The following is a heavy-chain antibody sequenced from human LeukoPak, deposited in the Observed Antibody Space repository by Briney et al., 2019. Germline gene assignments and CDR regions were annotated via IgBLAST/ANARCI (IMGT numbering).Heavy chain of an antibody. CDR3: TRDPRALDY. V-gene: IGHV3-48*01. CDR1: GFTFASYA. Sequence: GGSLRLSCAASGFTFASYAMTWVRQAPGKGLEWVSYIAYTGTIHYADSVKGRFTISRDDAKNSLYLHMNSLRAEDTAVYYCTRDPRALDYWGQGTLVTVSS. J-gene: IGHJ4*02. CDR2: IAYTGTI.